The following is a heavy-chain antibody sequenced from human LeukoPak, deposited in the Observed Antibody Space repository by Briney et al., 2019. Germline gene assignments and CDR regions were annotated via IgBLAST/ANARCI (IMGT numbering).Heavy chain of an antibody. CDR2: FYYSGST. V-gene: IGHV4-30-4*08. CDR1: GGSISSGDYY. D-gene: IGHD2-2*02. Sequence: PSETLSLTCTVSGGSISSGDYYWSWIRQPPGKGLEWIGYFYYSGSTYYNPSLKSRVTISVDTSKNQFSLKLSSVTAADTAVYYCARDIVVVPAAIWSDDYYYYYMDVWGKGTTVTVSS. J-gene: IGHJ6*03. CDR3: ARDIVVVPAAIWSDDYYYYYMDV.